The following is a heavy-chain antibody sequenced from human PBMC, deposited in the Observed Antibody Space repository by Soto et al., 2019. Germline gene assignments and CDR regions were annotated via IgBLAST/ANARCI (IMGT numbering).Heavy chain of an antibody. J-gene: IGHJ4*02. CDR1: GYSFTSYW. Sequence: PGASLKISCKGSGYSFTSYWIGWVRQMPGKGLEWMGIIYPGDSDTRYSPSFQGQVTISADKSISTAYLQWSSLKASDTAMYYCARHYDSSGYHLGYWGQGTLVTVSS. D-gene: IGHD3-22*01. CDR2: IYPGDSDT. CDR3: ARHYDSSGYHLGY. V-gene: IGHV5-51*01.